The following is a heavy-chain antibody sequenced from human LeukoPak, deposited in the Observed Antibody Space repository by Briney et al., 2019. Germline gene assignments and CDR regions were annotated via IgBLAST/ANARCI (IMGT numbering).Heavy chain of an antibody. CDR3: ARGGDCSGGSCYYYYYYMDV. V-gene: IGHV4-59*01. Sequence: SETLSLTCTVSGGSISSYYWSWVRQPPGKGLEWIGYIYYSGSTNYNPSLTSGVTISVDTSKNQFPLKLSSVTAADTAVYYCARGGDCSGGSCYYYYYYMDVWGKGPTVTVSS. D-gene: IGHD2-15*01. CDR1: GGSISSYY. CDR2: IYYSGST. J-gene: IGHJ6*03.